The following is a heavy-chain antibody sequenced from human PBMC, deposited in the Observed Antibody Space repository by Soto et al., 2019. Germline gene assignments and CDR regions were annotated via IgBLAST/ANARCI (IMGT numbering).Heavy chain of an antibody. CDR3: ARVSIFGVVPDI. J-gene: IGHJ3*02. D-gene: IGHD3-3*01. V-gene: IGHV1-18*01. CDR1: GYTFTSYG. Sequence: ASVKVSCKASGYTFTSYGISWVRQAPGQGLEWMGWISAYNGNTNYAQKLHGRVTMTTDTSTSTAYMELRSLRSDDTAVYYCARVSIFGVVPDIWGQGTMVTVSS. CDR2: ISAYNGNT.